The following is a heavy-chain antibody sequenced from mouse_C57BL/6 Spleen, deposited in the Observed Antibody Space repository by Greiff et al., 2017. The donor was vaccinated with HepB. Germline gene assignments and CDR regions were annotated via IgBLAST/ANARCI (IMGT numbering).Heavy chain of an antibody. J-gene: IGHJ3*01. CDR3: AIGNYGYDEKGPWFAY. CDR1: GYTFTSYW. CDR2: IHPSDSDT. Sequence: QVQLKQPGAELVKPGASVKVSCKASGYTFTSYWMHWVKQRPGQGLEWIGRIHPSDSDTNYNQKFKGKATLTVDKSSSTAYMQLSSLTSEDSAVYYCAIGNYGYDEKGPWFAYWGQGTLVTVSA. V-gene: IGHV1-74*01. D-gene: IGHD2-2*01.